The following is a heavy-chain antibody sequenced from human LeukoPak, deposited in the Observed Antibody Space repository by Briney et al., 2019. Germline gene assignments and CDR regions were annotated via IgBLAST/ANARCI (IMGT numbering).Heavy chain of an antibody. D-gene: IGHD5-24*01. J-gene: IGHJ4*02. CDR2: ISGSGVNT. Sequence: GGSLRLSCAASGFTFSTYAMSWVRQAPGKGLEWVATISGSGVNTYYADSVKGRFTISRDNSKNTLYVQMNSLRAEDTAVYYCAKAVRVIDMAFDYWGQGTLVTVSS. V-gene: IGHV3-23*01. CDR3: AKAVRVIDMAFDY. CDR1: GFTFSTYA.